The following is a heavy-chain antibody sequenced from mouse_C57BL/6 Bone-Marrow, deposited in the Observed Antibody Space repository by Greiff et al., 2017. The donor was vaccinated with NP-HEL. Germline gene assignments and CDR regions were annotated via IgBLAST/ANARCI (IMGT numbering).Heavy chain of an antibody. CDR3: TRKEYDGPFAY. J-gene: IGHJ3*01. CDR1: GYTFTDYE. Sequence: QVHVKQSGAELVRPGASVTLSCKASGYTFTDYEMHWVKQTPVHGLEWIGAIDPETGGTAYNQKFKGKTILTADKSSSTAYMELRSLTSEDSAVYYCTRKEYDGPFAYWGRGTLITVSA. CDR2: IDPETGGT. D-gene: IGHD1-1*01. V-gene: IGHV1-15*01.